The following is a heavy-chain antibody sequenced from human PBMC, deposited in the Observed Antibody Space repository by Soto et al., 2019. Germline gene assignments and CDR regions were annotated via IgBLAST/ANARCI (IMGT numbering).Heavy chain of an antibody. Sequence: ASVKVSCKASGYTFTSYDINWVRQATGQGLEWMGWMNPNSGNTGYAQKFQGRVTMTRNTSISTAYMELSSLRSEDTAVYYCARGGFWSGYYYYYYMDAWGKGTTVTVSS. CDR2: MNPNSGNT. J-gene: IGHJ6*03. V-gene: IGHV1-8*01. CDR3: ARGGFWSGYYYYYYMDA. D-gene: IGHD3-3*01. CDR1: GYTFTSYD.